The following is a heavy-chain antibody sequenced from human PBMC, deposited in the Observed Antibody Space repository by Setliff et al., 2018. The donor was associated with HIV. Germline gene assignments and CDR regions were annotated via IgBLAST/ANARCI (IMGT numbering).Heavy chain of an antibody. CDR1: GGSISSYY. V-gene: IGHV4-59*08. CDR3: ARQGAGYYYDSSEYYTGNGFDM. J-gene: IGHJ3*02. D-gene: IGHD3-22*01. CDR2: FHHSGST. Sequence: PSETLSLTCTVSGGSISSYYWGWIRQSPGKGLEWIGGFHHSGSTHYNPSLKSRVTISGQTSNNQFSLQLTSVTAADTAIYYCARQGAGYYYDSSEYYTGNGFDMWGQGTMVTVSS.